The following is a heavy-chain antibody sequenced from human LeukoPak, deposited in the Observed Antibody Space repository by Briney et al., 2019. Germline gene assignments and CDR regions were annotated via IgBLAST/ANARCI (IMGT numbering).Heavy chain of an antibody. CDR1: GFTFNRFW. Sequence: GGSLRLSCAASGFTFNRFWMHWVRQAPGKGLVWVSRIISDGSSTNYADSVKGRFTISRDNAKNTLYLQMNSLRAEDTALYYCAREDVDITVATSGAFDIWGQGTMVTVLS. V-gene: IGHV3-74*01. D-gene: IGHD6-19*01. CDR2: IISDGSST. J-gene: IGHJ3*02. CDR3: AREDVDITVATSGAFDI.